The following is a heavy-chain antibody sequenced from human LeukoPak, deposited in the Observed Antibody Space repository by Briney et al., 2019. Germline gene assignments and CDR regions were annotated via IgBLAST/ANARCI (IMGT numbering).Heavy chain of an antibody. Sequence: ASVKVSCKASGYSFTTYYMHWVRQAPGQGLEWMGIINPSGGSTSYAQKFQGRVTMTRDTSTSTVYMELGSLRSEDTAVYYCARDRDYYGSGSYSILDYWGQGTLVTVSS. D-gene: IGHD3-10*01. CDR2: INPSGGST. CDR1: GYSFTTYY. J-gene: IGHJ4*02. CDR3: ARDRDYYGSGSYSILDY. V-gene: IGHV1-46*03.